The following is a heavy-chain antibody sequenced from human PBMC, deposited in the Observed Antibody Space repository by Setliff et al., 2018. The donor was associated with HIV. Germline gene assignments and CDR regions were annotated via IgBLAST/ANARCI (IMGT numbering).Heavy chain of an antibody. V-gene: IGHV4-4*07. D-gene: IGHD2-21*02. Sequence: PSETLSLTCTVSGGSISSYYWSWIRQPAGKGLEWIGRIYTSGSTNYNPSLKSRVTIALDTSKNQFSLKLTSVTAADTAVYYYARLSGDYYYFDYWGQGTLVTVSS. CDR2: IYTSGST. CDR3: ARLSGDYYYFDY. J-gene: IGHJ4*02. CDR1: GGSISSYY.